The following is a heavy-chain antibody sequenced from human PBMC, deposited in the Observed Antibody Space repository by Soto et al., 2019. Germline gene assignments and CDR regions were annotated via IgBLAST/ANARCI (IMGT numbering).Heavy chain of an antibody. CDR1: GDSINNYY. J-gene: IGHJ4*02. D-gene: IGHD6-13*01. CDR2: IYYTGST. V-gene: IGHV4-59*01. CDR3: AKYRRTEAEGFTLDY. Sequence: DTLSLTCTVSGDSINNYYWSWIRQPPGKRLEWIGYIYYTGSTTYNPSLESRVTMSVDTSKNQFSLKLSSVNAADTAVYYCAKYRRTEAEGFTLDYWGRGTLVTVSS.